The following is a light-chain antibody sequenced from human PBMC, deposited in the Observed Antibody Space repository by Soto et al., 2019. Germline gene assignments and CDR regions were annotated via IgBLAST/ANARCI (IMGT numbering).Light chain of an antibody. V-gene: IGKV4-1*01. J-gene: IGKJ1*01. CDR2: WAS. Sequence: DVVLTQSPDSLAVSLGERATINCKSSQSVLYSSNNMNYLAWYQQKAGQPPKLLIYWASTRESGVPDRFGGSGSGTEFILTISSLQAEDVAVYYCQQYYSSPWTFGQGTKVDIK. CDR3: QQYYSSPWT. CDR1: QSVLYSSNNMNY.